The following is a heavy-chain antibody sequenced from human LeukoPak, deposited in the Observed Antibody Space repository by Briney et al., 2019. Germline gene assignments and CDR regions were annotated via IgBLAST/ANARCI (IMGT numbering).Heavy chain of an antibody. Sequence: GGSLRLSCAASGFTFISYAMHWVRQAPGKGLEWVAVISYVGSNKYYADSVKGRFTISRDNSKNTLYMQMNSLRAEDTAVYYCARDSSGATVTTFIFDYWGQGNLVTASS. CDR3: ARDSSGATVTTFIFDY. J-gene: IGHJ4*02. V-gene: IGHV3-30*04. D-gene: IGHD4-11*01. CDR1: GFTFISYA. CDR2: ISYVGSNK.